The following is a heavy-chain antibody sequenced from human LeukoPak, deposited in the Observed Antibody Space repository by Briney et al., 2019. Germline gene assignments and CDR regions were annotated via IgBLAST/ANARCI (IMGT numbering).Heavy chain of an antibody. D-gene: IGHD3-22*01. Sequence: GSLRLSCAASGFTVSSNYMSWVRQAPGKGLEWVSVIYSGGSTYYADSVKGRFTISRDNSKNTLYLQMNSLRAEDTAVYYCARGGDIYYDSSGYYFDYWGQGTLVTVSS. J-gene: IGHJ4*02. CDR2: IYSGGST. CDR1: GFTVSSNY. V-gene: IGHV3-53*01. CDR3: ARGGDIYYDSSGYYFDY.